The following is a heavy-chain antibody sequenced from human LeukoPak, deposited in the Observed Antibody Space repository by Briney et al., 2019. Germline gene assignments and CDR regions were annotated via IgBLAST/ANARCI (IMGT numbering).Heavy chain of an antibody. CDR2: IIPIFGTA. Sequence: GASVKVSCKASGGTFSSYAISWVRQAPGQGLEWMGGIIPIFGTANYAQKFQGRVTITTDESTSTAYMELSSLRSEDTAVYYCARGRSSLGFWSGYSRADYYNYMDVWGKGTTVTVSS. J-gene: IGHJ6*03. V-gene: IGHV1-69*05. D-gene: IGHD3-3*01. CDR1: GGTFSSYA. CDR3: ARGRSSLGFWSGYSRADYYNYMDV.